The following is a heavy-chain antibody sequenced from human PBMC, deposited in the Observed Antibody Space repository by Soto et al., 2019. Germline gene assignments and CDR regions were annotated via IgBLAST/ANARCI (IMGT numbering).Heavy chain of an antibody. Sequence: PSETMPLTCTVSGGSISSYYWSWIRQPPGKGLEWIGYIYYSGSTNYNPSLKSRVTISVDTSKNQFSLKLSSVTAADTAVYYCASRGVDIVATTRDYYYGMDVWGQGTTVTVSS. V-gene: IGHV4-59*01. D-gene: IGHD5-12*01. CDR3: ASRGVDIVATTRDYYYGMDV. CDR2: IYYSGST. J-gene: IGHJ6*02. CDR1: GGSISSYY.